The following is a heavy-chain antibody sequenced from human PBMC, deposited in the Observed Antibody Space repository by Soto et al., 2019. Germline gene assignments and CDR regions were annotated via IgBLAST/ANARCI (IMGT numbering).Heavy chain of an antibody. CDR2: ISSSSSYI. V-gene: IGHV3-21*01. CDR1: GFTFSSYS. D-gene: IGHD2-15*01. Sequence: GGSLRLSCAASGFTFSSYSMNWVRQAPGKGLEWVSSISSSSSYIYYADSVKGRFTISRDNAKNSLYLQMNSLRAEDTAVYYCARAAPDCFCSGGSCYRLCYYMDVWGKGTTVTVSS. J-gene: IGHJ6*03. CDR3: ARAAPDCFCSGGSCYRLCYYMDV.